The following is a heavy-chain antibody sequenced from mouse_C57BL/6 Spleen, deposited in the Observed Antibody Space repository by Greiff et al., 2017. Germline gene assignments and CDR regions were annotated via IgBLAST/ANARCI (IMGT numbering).Heavy chain of an antibody. V-gene: IGHV3-6*01. D-gene: IGHD2-5*01. CDR2: ISYAGSN. Sequence: EVKLMESGPGLVKPSQSLSLTCSVTGYSITSGYYWNWIRQFPGNKLEWMGYISYAGSNNYNPSLKHRISITRATSKNHFFLKLNSVTTEDTATYYCARRESYYSNYGYFDVWGTGTTVTVSS. CDR1: GYSITSGYY. CDR3: ARRESYYSNYGYFDV. J-gene: IGHJ1*03.